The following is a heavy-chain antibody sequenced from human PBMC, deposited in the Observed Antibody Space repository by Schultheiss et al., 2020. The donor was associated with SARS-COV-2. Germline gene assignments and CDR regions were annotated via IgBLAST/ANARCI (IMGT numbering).Heavy chain of an antibody. Sequence: SETLSLTCAVYGGSFSGYYWSWIRQPPGKGLEWIGEINHSGSTNYNPSLKSRVTISVDTSKNQFSLKLSSVTAADTAVYYCAHLYGSGSYYYYYGMDVWGQGTTVTVSS. V-gene: IGHV4-34*01. D-gene: IGHD3-10*01. CDR3: AHLYGSGSYYYYYGMDV. CDR2: INHSGST. J-gene: IGHJ6*02. CDR1: GGSFSGYY.